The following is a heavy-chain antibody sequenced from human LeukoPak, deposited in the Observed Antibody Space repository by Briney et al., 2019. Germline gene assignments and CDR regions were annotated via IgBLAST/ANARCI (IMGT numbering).Heavy chain of an antibody. CDR1: GYTFTSYG. J-gene: IGHJ5*02. CDR2: INPNSGGT. CDR3: ADGTGGDNWFDP. Sequence: ASVKVSCKASGYTFTSYGISWVRQAPGQGLEWMGWINPNSGGTNYAQKFQGRVTMTRDTSISTAYMELSSLRSEDAAVYYCADGTGGDNWFDPWGQGTLVTVSS. V-gene: IGHV1-2*02. D-gene: IGHD1-1*01.